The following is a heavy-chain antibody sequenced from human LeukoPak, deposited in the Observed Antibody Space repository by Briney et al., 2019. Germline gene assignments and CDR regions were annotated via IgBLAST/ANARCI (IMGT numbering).Heavy chain of an antibody. CDR3: ARRMAGTGGNFDY. V-gene: IGHV4-34*01. Sequence: PSETLSLTCAVYGGSFSGYYWSWIRQPPGKGLEWIGEINHSGSTNYNPSLKSRVSISVDTSKNQFSLKLSSVTAADTAVYYCARRMAGTGGNFDYWGQGTLVTVSS. D-gene: IGHD6-19*01. CDR1: GGSFSGYY. J-gene: IGHJ4*02. CDR2: INHSGST.